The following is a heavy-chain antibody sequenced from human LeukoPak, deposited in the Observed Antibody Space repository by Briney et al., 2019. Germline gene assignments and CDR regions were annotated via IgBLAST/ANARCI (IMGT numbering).Heavy chain of an antibody. V-gene: IGHV3-21*01. Sequence: GGSLRLSCAASGFTFSNHGMNWVRQAPGKGLEWVSSISSSSSYIYYADSVKGRFTISRDNAKNSLYLQMNSLRAEDTAVYYCARDRDTAMVGDAFDIWGQGTMVTVSS. D-gene: IGHD5-18*01. CDR2: ISSSSSYI. CDR3: ARDRDTAMVGDAFDI. J-gene: IGHJ3*02. CDR1: GFTFSNHG.